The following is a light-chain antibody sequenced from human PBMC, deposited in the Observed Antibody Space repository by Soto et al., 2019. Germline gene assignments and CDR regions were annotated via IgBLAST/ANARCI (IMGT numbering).Light chain of an antibody. CDR3: SSYSTTSSPHVL. V-gene: IGLV2-14*01. Sequence: QSALTQPASVSGSPGQSITISCTGTSSDVGRYRYVSWYQQHPGKAPKLIIYEVSYRPSGVSTRFSGSKSDNTASLTISGLQAEDEADYYCSSYSTTSSPHVLFGGGTKLTV. CDR2: EVS. CDR1: SSDVGRYRY. J-gene: IGLJ2*01.